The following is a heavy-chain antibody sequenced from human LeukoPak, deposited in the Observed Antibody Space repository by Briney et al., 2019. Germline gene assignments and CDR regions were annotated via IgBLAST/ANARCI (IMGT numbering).Heavy chain of an antibody. V-gene: IGHV3-7*03. J-gene: IGHJ4*02. CDR1: GFTFSSYW. Sequence: GGSLRLSCAVSGFTFSSYWMSWVRQAPGKGPEWVANIKEEGSEKYYVDSMKGRFTISRDNAKNSLYLQINSLRAEDTAVYYCARDEIRRTFDYWGQGALVTVSS. D-gene: IGHD3-10*01. CDR2: IKEEGSEK. CDR3: ARDEIRRTFDY.